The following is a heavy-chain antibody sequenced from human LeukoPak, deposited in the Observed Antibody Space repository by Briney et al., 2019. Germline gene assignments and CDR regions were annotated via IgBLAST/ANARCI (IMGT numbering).Heavy chain of an antibody. J-gene: IGHJ4*02. CDR2: ISSSGSTL. V-gene: IGHV3-48*03. D-gene: IGHD3-22*01. Sequence: GGSLRLSCAASGFTFSSYEMNWVRQAPGKGLEWASYISSSGSTLSYAASVKGRFTISRDNAKNSLYLQMNSLRAEDTAVYYCARDGPPYYYDSSGYYGLMGILGYWGQGTLVTVSS. CDR1: GFTFSSYE. CDR3: ARDGPPYYYDSSGYYGLMGILGY.